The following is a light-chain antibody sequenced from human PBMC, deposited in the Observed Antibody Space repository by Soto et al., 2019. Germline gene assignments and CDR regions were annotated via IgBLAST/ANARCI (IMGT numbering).Light chain of an antibody. V-gene: IGKV3-20*01. CDR1: QSVSNNY. CDR3: QQYGSSGT. Sequence: EIVLTQSPGTLSLSPVERATLSCRASQSVSNNYLAWYQQKPGQAPRLLIYGASNRATGIPDRFSGSGSETDFTLTISRLEPEDFAVYYCQQYGSSGTFGQGTKVDIK. J-gene: IGKJ1*01. CDR2: GAS.